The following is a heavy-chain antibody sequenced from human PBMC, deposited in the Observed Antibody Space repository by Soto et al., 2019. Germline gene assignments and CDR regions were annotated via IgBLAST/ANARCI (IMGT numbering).Heavy chain of an antibody. CDR1: GFSLSTSGVG. CDR2: IYWNDDK. Sequence: QIPLKESGPTLVKPTQTLPLTCTFSGFSLSTSGVGVGWIRQPPGKALAWLALIYWNDDKRYSPSLTSRLNITKDPSKNQEVLTMTNMDPVDTATYYCAHRRPLRLANLFGPWGQGTLVTVSS. J-gene: IGHJ5*02. D-gene: IGHD6-25*01. V-gene: IGHV2-5*01. CDR3: AHRRPLRLANLFGP.